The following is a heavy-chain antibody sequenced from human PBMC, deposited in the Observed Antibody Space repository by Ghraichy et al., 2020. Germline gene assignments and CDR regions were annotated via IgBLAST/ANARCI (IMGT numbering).Heavy chain of an antibody. CDR3: ARTPARYFCSSTSCSSAAGTRGTRGAFDI. CDR1: GYTFTSYD. CDR2: MNPNSGNT. Sequence: ASVKVSCKASGYTFTSYDINWVRQATGQGLEWMGWMNPNSGNTGYAQKFQGRVTMTRNTSISTAYMELSSLRSEDTAVYYCARTPARYFCSSTSCSSAAGTRGTRGAFDIWGQGTMVTVSS. V-gene: IGHV1-8*01. J-gene: IGHJ3*02. D-gene: IGHD2-2*01.